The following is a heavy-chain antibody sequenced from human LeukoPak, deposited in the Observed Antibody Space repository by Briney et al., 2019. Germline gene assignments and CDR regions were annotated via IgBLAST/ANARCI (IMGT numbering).Heavy chain of an antibody. CDR2: ISSSGSTI. D-gene: IGHD5-18*01. J-gene: IGHJ4*02. CDR1: GFTFSSFE. CDR3: ARDRSYGSFNY. V-gene: IGHV3-48*03. Sequence: GGSLRLSCAASGFTFSSFEMNWVRQAPGKGLEWVSYISSSGSTIYYADSVKGRFTISRDNAKNSLYLQMSSLRAEDTAVCYCARDRSYGSFNYWGQGTLVTVSS.